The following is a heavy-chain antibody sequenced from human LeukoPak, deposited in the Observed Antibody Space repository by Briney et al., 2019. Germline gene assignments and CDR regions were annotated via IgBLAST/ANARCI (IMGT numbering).Heavy chain of an antibody. CDR3: ARGVGWFDP. Sequence: GGSLRLSCAASGFTFSNYWMSWVRQAPGKGLEWVANINEDGSEKTYVDSVKGRFTISRDYAKKSVYLQMNSLTAEDTAMYYCARGVGWFDPWGQGTLVTVSS. V-gene: IGHV3-7*04. CDR2: INEDGSEK. D-gene: IGHD2-2*01. CDR1: GFTFSNYW. J-gene: IGHJ5*02.